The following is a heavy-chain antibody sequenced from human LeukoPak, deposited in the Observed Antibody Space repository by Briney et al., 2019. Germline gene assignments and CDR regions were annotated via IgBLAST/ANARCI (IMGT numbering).Heavy chain of an antibody. D-gene: IGHD3-22*01. CDR2: INWNGGST. Sequence: GGSLRLSCAASGFTFDDYGMSWVRHAPGKGLEWVPGINWNGGSTGYADSVKGRFTISRDNAKNSLYLQMNSLRAEDTALYYCARVENDYDSSGYSGGWGQGTLVTVSS. V-gene: IGHV3-20*04. CDR3: ARVENDYDSSGYSGG. CDR1: GFTFDDYG. J-gene: IGHJ4*02.